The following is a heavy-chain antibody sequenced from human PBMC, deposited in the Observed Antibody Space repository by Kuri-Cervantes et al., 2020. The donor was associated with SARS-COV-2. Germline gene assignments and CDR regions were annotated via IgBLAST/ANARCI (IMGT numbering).Heavy chain of an antibody. V-gene: IGHV4-59*01. Sequence: SETLSLTCTVSGVSISSYYWNWIRRSPGKGLEWIGYIYYSATTNYNPSLKSRVTISLDTSKNQFSLKLSSVTAADTAVYYCAREGDGGELQAWGQGTLVTVSS. CDR2: IYYSATT. CDR3: AREGDGGELQA. D-gene: IGHD1-26*01. J-gene: IGHJ5*02. CDR1: GVSISSYY.